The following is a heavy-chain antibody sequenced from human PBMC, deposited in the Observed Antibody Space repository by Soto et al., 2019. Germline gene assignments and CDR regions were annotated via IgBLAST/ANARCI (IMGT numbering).Heavy chain of an antibody. D-gene: IGHD2-21*02. V-gene: IGHV3-73*02. J-gene: IGHJ2*01. CDR3: ARHALQYCGGDCYLLPYFDL. Sequence: EVQLVESGGGLVQPGGSLKLSCAASGFTFSGSAMHWVRQASGKGLEWVGRIRSKANNYATVYAASVKGRFTISRDDSKTTAHRQMTSLKTEDTAVYYCARHALQYCGGDCYLLPYFDLWGRGTLVTVSS. CDR1: GFTFSGSA. CDR2: IRSKANNYAT.